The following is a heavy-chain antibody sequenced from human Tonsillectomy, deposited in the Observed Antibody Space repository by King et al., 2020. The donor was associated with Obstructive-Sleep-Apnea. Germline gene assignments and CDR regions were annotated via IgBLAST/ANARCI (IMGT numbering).Heavy chain of an antibody. CDR3: ARGIQYYSDSSDYYFDY. J-gene: IGHJ4*02. Sequence: VQLVESGGGLVQPGGSLRLSCTASGFTFSNYWMNWVRQAPGKGLEWVANLKKDGSERYYVDSVKGRFTISSDNAKNSLYLQMSSLRAEDTAVYYCARGIQYYSDSSDYYFDYWGLGTLVTVSS. V-gene: IGHV3-7*03. CDR1: GFTFSNYW. CDR2: LKKDGSER. D-gene: IGHD3-22*01.